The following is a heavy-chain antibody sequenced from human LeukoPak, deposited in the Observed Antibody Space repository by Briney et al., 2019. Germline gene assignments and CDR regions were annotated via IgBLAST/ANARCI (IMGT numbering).Heavy chain of an antibody. V-gene: IGHV3-23*01. CDR1: GFTFSSYA. D-gene: IGHD6-19*01. J-gene: IGHJ1*01. CDR2: ISGSGGST. Sequence: GGSLRLSCAASGFTFSSYAMSWVRQAPGKGLEWVSAISGSGGSTYYADSVKGRFTISRDNSKNTLYLQMNSLRAEDTAVYYCAKDQGSSGWYRVQYFQHWGQGTLVTVSS. CDR3: AKDQGSSGWYRVQYFQH.